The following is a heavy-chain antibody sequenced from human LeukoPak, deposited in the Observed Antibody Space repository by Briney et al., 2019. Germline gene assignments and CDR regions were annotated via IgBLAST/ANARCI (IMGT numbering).Heavy chain of an antibody. CDR1: GFTFSIYG. CDR3: AARVPAAILRGY. D-gene: IGHD2-2*01. V-gene: IGHV3-30*02. CDR2: IRYDGSNK. J-gene: IGHJ4*02. Sequence: PGGSLRLFCAASGFTFSIYGMHWVRQAPGKGLEWVAFIRYDGSNKYYADSVKGRFTISRDNSKNTLYLQMNSLRAEDTAVYYCAARVPAAILRGYWGQGTLVTVSS.